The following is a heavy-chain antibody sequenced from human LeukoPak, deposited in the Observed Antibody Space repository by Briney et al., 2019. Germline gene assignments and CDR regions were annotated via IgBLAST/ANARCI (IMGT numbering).Heavy chain of an antibody. CDR2: IGTAGDT. J-gene: IGHJ6*02. D-gene: IGHD4-11*01. CDR3: ARGKVDSNYYYYYGMDV. V-gene: IGHV3-13*01. CDR1: GFTFSSYD. Sequence: GGSLRLSCAASGFTFSSYDMHWVRQATGEGLEWVSAIGTAGDTYYPGSVKGRFTISRENAKNSLYLQMNSLRAGDTAVYYCARGKVDSNYYYYYGMDVWGQGTTVTVSS.